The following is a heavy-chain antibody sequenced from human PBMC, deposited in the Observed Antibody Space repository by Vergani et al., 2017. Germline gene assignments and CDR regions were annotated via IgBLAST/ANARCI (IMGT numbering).Heavy chain of an antibody. CDR2: MNPNSGGT. CDR1: GYTFTSYD. D-gene: IGHD1-1*01. J-gene: IGHJ5*02. V-gene: IGHV1-2*02. Sequence: QVQLVQSGAEVKKPGASVKVSCKASGYTFTSYDINWVRQATGQGLEWMGWMNPNSGGTNYAQKFQGRVTMTRDTSISTAYMELSRLRSDDTAVYYCARGQLERRNHWFDPWGQGTLVTVSS. CDR3: ARGQLERRNHWFDP.